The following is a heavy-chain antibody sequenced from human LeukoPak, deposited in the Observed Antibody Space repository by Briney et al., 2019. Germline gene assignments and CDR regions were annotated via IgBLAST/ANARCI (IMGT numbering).Heavy chain of an antibody. CDR2: IYTSGST. V-gene: IGHV4-4*07. CDR1: GGSISSYY. Sequence: SETLSLTCTVSGGSISSYYWSWIRQPAGKGLEWIGRIYTSGSTNYNPSLKSRVTMSVDTSKDQFSLKLSSVTAADTAVYYCARDFGAGGYRYGMDVWGQGTTVTVSS. CDR3: ARDFGAGGYRYGMDV. D-gene: IGHD3-10*01. J-gene: IGHJ6*02.